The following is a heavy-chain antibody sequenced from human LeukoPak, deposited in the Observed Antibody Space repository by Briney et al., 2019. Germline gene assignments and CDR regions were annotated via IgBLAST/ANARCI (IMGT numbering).Heavy chain of an antibody. CDR3: ARDSPGYLAYDS. CDR1: GFTFSTYW. CDR2: INEDGSAT. J-gene: IGHJ4*02. D-gene: IGHD1-1*01. Sequence: GGSLTLSCAASGFTFSTYWMTWVRHAPGKAPEYVANINEDGSATYSVPPVKGRVTISRDNAKKSLYLQMNSLRAEDTAVYYCARDSPGYLAYDSWGQGTLVTVSS. V-gene: IGHV3-7*04.